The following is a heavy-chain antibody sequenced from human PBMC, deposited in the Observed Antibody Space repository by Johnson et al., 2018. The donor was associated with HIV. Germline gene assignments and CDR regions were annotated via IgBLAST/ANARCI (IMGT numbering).Heavy chain of an antibody. CDR2: VSYDASNK. D-gene: IGHD6-13*01. CDR1: AFSFSGYA. Sequence: VQLVESGGGVVQPGRSLRLSCTSAFSFSGYAMHWVRQAPGKGLEWVAVVSYDASNKYYADSVKGRFTISRNNSKNTLYLQMNSLKTEDTAVYYCTTDISSAAARTRDAFDIWGQGTMVTVSS. CDR3: TTDISSAAARTRDAFDI. V-gene: IGHV3-30*04. J-gene: IGHJ3*02.